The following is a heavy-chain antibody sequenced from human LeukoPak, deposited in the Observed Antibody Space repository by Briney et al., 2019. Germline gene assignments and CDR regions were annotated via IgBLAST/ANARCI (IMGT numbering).Heavy chain of an antibody. V-gene: IGHV4-59*01. Sequence: PSETLPLTCTVSGGSISSYYWIWIRQPPGKGLEWIGYIYYRGSTNYNPSLKSRVTILVDMSKNQLSLKLSSVTAADTAVYYCAREGLYYDCGGDSRGIDAFDIWGQGTMVTVSS. CDR2: IYYRGST. D-gene: IGHD2-21*02. CDR3: AREGLYYDCGGDSRGIDAFDI. J-gene: IGHJ3*02. CDR1: GGSISSYY.